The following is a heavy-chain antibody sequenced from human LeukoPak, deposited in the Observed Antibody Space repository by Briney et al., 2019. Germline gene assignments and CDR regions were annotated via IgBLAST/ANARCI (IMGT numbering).Heavy chain of an antibody. CDR2: IYYRAGA. D-gene: IGHD3-3*01. CDR3: ARHGYDFWSGYVLPSFDY. Sequence: SETLSLTCTVSAGSISISSYYWGWIRQPPGKGLEWIGRIYYRAGAYYSPSLKSRVTISVDTSKSQFSLKLSSVTAADTAVYYCARHGYDFWSGYVLPSFDYWGQGTLVTVSS. V-gene: IGHV4-39*01. CDR1: AGSISISSYY. J-gene: IGHJ4*02.